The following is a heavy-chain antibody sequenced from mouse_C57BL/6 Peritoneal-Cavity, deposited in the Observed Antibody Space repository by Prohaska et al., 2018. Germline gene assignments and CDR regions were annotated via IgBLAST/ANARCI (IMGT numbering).Heavy chain of an antibody. CDR3: MRSRGDY. Sequence: EVQLLETGGGLVQPGGSRGLSCEGSGFTFSGFWMSWVRQTPQKTLEWMGDINSVGIAIKYAPSIYDRFTIFRDNDKSNLYLQMSTVRSEDTATYFCMRSRGDYWGQGTTLTVSS. CDR2: INSVGIAI. CDR1: GFTFSGFW. V-gene: IGHV11-2*01. J-gene: IGHJ2*01.